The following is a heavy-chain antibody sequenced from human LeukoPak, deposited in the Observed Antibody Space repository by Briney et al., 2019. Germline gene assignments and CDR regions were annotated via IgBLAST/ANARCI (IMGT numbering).Heavy chain of an antibody. V-gene: IGHV1-3*01. D-gene: IGHD2-21*02. Sequence: ASVKVSCKASGYTFTSYAMHWVRQAPGQRLEWMGWINAGNGNTKYSQKFQGRVTITRDTSASTAYMELSSLRSEDTAVYYCAREVTHLYYYYGMDVWGQGTTVTVSS. CDR3: AREVTHLYYYYGMDV. CDR1: GYTFTSYA. CDR2: INAGNGNT. J-gene: IGHJ6*02.